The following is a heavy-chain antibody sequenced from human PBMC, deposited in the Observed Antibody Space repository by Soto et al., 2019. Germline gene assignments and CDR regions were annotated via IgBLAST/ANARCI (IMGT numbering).Heavy chain of an antibody. D-gene: IGHD3-9*01. CDR3: ARLEGLATISYYFDF. V-gene: IGHV4-39*01. J-gene: IGHJ4*02. CDR1: GDSINSDKYY. CDR2: IYYRGNT. Sequence: QLQLQESGPGLVKPSETLSLTCSVSGDSINSDKYYWGWIRQPPGKGLEWIGSIYYRGNTYYNPSLQTRVTLSLAESKGQFSLKLNSGTAADSAVYFCARLEGLATISYYFDFWGQGALVTVSS.